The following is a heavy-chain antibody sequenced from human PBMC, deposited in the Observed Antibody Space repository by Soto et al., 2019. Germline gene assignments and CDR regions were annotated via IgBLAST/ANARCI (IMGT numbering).Heavy chain of an antibody. J-gene: IGHJ4*02. CDR2: ITGSGGST. CDR1: GFTFSDYV. CDR3: AKTIGGGTVITLYY. Sequence: PGGSLRLSCAASGFTFSDYVMSWVRQAPVKGLEWVSSITGSGGSTYYADSVKGRFTISRDNSKNTLYLQMNSMRAEDTAVYYCAKTIGGGTVITLYYWGQGTLVTVSS. D-gene: IGHD3-16*01. V-gene: IGHV3-23*01.